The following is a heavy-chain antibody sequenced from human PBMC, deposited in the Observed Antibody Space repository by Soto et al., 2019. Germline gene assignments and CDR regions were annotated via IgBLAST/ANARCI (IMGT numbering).Heavy chain of an antibody. Sequence: SSETLSVTCAVSDGSISSGGYYLSWIRQHPVKGLEWIGYIYYIGSTYYNPSLKSRVTISVDTSKNQFSLKLSSVTAADTAVYYCARSIEYWGQGTLVTVSS. CDR3: ARSIEY. CDR2: IYYIGST. CDR1: DGSISSGGYY. J-gene: IGHJ4*02. V-gene: IGHV4-31*11.